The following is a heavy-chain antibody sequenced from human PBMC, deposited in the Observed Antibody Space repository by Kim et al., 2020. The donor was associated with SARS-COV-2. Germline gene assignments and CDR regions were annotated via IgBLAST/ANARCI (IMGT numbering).Heavy chain of an antibody. V-gene: IGHV1-2*06. J-gene: IGHJ1*01. Sequence: ASVKVSCKASGYTFTGYYMHWVRQAPGQGLEWMGRINPNSGGTNYAQKFQGRVTMTRDTSISTAYMELSRLRSDDTAVYYCARTKESWFREIYFQHWGQGTLVTVSS. CDR1: GYTFTGYY. CDR3: ARTKESWFREIYFQH. CDR2: INPNSGGT. D-gene: IGHD3-10*01.